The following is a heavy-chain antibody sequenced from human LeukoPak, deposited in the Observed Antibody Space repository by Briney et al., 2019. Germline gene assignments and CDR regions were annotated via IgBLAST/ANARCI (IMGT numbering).Heavy chain of an antibody. V-gene: IGHV3-30-3*01. CDR2: ISYDGSNK. CDR3: ARLVWSGYYEPNDFDY. Sequence: GGSLRLSCAASGFTFSSYAMHWVRQAPGKGLEWVAVISYDGSNKYYADSVKGRFTISRDNSKNTLYLQMNSLGAEDTAVYYCARLVWSGYYEPNDFDYWGQGTLVTVSS. J-gene: IGHJ4*02. CDR1: GFTFSSYA. D-gene: IGHD3-3*01.